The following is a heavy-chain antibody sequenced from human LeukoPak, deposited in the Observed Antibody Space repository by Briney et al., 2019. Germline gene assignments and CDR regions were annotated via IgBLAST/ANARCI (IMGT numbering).Heavy chain of an antibody. CDR3: ARDYRTSRDAFDV. CDR1: GFTLSNFW. CDR2: TNEDGSEK. J-gene: IGHJ3*01. D-gene: IGHD2-2*01. V-gene: IGHV3-7*01. Sequence: QSGGSLRLSCAASGFTLSNFWMTWVRQAPGKGLEWVANTNEDGSEKYYVDSVKGRFTSSRDNAKDSIYLEMNSLRDEDTAVYYCARDYRTSRDAFDVWGQGTMVTVSS.